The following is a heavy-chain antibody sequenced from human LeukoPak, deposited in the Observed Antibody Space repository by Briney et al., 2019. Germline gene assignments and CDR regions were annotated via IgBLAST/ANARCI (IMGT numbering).Heavy chain of an antibody. CDR1: GYTFTSYD. CDR2: MNPNSGNP. J-gene: IGHJ3*02. D-gene: IGHD3-16*02. V-gene: IGHV1-8*01. CDR3: ARVYDYVWGSYRYNPDAFDI. Sequence: GASVKVSCKASGYTFTSYDINWVRQATGQGLEWMGWMNPNSGNPGYAQKFQGRVTMTRNTSISTAYMELSSLRSEDTAVYYRARVYDYVWGSYRYNPDAFDIWGQGTMVTVSS.